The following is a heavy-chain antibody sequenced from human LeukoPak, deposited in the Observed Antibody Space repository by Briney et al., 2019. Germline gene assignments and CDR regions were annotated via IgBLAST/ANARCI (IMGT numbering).Heavy chain of an antibody. CDR3: AKGPVRGSYRYGYFDY. Sequence: GGSLRLSCAASGLTFSGYAVHWVRQAPGKGLEWVANIKQDGNEKYYADSVKGRFTISRDNGKNSLDLQMNSLRAEDTALYYCAKGPVRGSYRYGYFDYWGQGTLVTVSS. D-gene: IGHD3-16*02. CDR2: IKQDGNEK. V-gene: IGHV3-7*03. J-gene: IGHJ4*02. CDR1: GLTFSGYA.